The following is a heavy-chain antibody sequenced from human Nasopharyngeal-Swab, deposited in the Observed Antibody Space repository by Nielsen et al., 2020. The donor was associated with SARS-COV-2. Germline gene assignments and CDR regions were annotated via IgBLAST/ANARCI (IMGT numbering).Heavy chain of an antibody. CDR1: GASLSSYY. Sequence: SETLSLTYTVSGASLSSYYWSWIRQPPGKGLEWVAYSHYSGSTNYNPSLKSRVTMSVDTSKRQFSLMLTSVIAADTAVYYCARGFDYWGQGTLVTVSS. CDR3: ARGFDY. CDR2: SHYSGST. V-gene: IGHV4-59*08. J-gene: IGHJ4*02.